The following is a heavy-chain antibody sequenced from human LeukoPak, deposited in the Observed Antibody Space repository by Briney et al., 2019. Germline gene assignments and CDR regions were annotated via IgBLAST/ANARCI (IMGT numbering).Heavy chain of an antibody. CDR3: ARARLGTRYFCLDY. D-gene: IGHD7-27*01. V-gene: IGHV4-4*02. CDR2: ISLSGQT. J-gene: IGHJ4*02. CDR1: GGSIRSTNW. Sequence: SETLSLTCGVSGGSIRSTNWWSWVRQPPGQGLEWIGEISLSGQTNFNPSLKSRVTISVDTSKNQFSLKLSSVTAADTAVYYCARARLGTRYFCLDYWGQGTLVTVSS.